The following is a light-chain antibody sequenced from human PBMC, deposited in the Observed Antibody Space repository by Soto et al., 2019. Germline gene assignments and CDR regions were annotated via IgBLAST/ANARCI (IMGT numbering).Light chain of an antibody. CDR1: QGVSGW. J-gene: IGKJ4*02. Sequence: DIQMTQSPSSVSASVGDRVTITCRASQGVSGWLAWYQHKPGKAPKLLIYSVSSLQSGVPARFSGSGSGTDFALAISSLQPDDFATYYCQQANGFPVAFGGGTRVEIK. CDR3: QQANGFPVA. CDR2: SVS. V-gene: IGKV1-12*01.